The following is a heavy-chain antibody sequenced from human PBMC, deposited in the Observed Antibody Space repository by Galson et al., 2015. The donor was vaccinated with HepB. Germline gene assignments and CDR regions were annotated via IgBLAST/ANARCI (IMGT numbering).Heavy chain of an antibody. D-gene: IGHD6-19*01. Sequence: ETLSLTCTVSGGSISGYYWSWIRQPPGKGLEWIGYKYYNGSTNCTPSLKSRVTISVDTSKNQFSLKVTSVTAADTALYYCARGAGWRRDAFDIWGRGTMVTVSS. J-gene: IGHJ3*02. CDR1: GGSISGYY. CDR3: ARGAGWRRDAFDI. CDR2: KYYNGST. V-gene: IGHV4-59*01.